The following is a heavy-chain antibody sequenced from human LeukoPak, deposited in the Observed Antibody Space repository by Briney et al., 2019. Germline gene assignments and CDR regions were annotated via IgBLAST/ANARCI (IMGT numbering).Heavy chain of an antibody. Sequence: SETLSLTCTVSGGSISSYYWSWIRQPAGKGLEWIGRIYTRGSTNYNPSLKSRVTMSVDTSKNQFSLKLSSVTAADTAVYYCARDHNILTGYYVGNWFDPWGQGTLVTVSS. CDR2: IYTRGST. CDR1: GGSISSYY. CDR3: ARDHNILTGYYVGNWFDP. V-gene: IGHV4-4*07. D-gene: IGHD3-9*01. J-gene: IGHJ5*02.